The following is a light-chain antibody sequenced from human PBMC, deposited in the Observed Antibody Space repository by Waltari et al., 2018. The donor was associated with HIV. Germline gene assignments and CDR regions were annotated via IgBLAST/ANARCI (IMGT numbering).Light chain of an antibody. CDR2: DVS. V-gene: IGLV2-14*03. CDR1: SSAVADYNY. CDR3: SSYTSSSTVV. J-gene: IGLJ2*01. Sequence: SALSQPASVLGSLGQSFTIRCTGPSSAVADYNYVSWYQQHPGKAPKPWIYDVSNRPSGVSNRSSGSKSGNTASLTISGLQAEDEADYYCSSYTSSSTVVFGGGTKLTVL.